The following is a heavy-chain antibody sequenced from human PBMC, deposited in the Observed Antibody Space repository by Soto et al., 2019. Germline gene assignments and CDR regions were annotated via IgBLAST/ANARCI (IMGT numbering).Heavy chain of an antibody. V-gene: IGHV3-30-3*01. D-gene: IGHD5-18*01. CDR3: ARAMDTAMTSKDNWFDP. CDR1: GFTFRSYA. CDR2: ISYDENKR. J-gene: IGHJ5*02. Sequence: GGSLRLSCAASGFTFRSYAMHWVRQAPGKGLEWVAVISYDENKRYYTDSVKGRFTISRDNSKNMVYLEVNSLRAEDTAVYYCARAMDTAMTSKDNWFDPWGQGTLVTVSS.